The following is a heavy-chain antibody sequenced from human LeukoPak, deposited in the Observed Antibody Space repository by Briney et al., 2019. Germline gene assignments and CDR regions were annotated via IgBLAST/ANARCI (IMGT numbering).Heavy chain of an antibody. Sequence: GESLKISCNGSGYSFTSYWIGWVRQMPGKGLEWMGIIYPGDSDTRYSPSFQGQVTISADKSISTAYLQWSSLKASDTAMYYCARRRIAVALDHWDFDLWGRGTLVTVSS. J-gene: IGHJ2*01. CDR3: ARRRIAVALDHWDFDL. CDR1: GYSFTSYW. CDR2: IYPGDSDT. D-gene: IGHD6-19*01. V-gene: IGHV5-51*01.